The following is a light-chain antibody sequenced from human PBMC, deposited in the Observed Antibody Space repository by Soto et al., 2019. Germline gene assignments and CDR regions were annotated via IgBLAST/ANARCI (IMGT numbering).Light chain of an antibody. Sequence: QSVLTQPPSVSAAPGQKVTISCSGSSSNIVSWYQQLPGTAPKLLIYDNNKRPSGIPDRFSGSKSGTSATLGITGLQTRDEADYYCGTWDTSLSAVVFGGGTKLTVL. J-gene: IGLJ2*01. CDR1: SSNI. CDR3: GTWDTSLSAVV. V-gene: IGLV1-51*01. CDR2: DNN.